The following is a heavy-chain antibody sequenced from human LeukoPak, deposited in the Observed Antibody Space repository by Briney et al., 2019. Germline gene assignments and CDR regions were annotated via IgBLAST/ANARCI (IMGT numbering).Heavy chain of an antibody. D-gene: IGHD5-12*01. CDR3: ARHRNTEGYDFGY. Sequence: PSETLSLTCTVSGGSISSYYWSWTRQPPGKGLEWIGYVYSSGSTNYNPSLKSRVTISVDTSKSQFSLKLSSVTAEDTAVYYCARHRNTEGYDFGYWGQGTLVTVSS. J-gene: IGHJ4*02. CDR2: VYSSGST. V-gene: IGHV4-59*08. CDR1: GGSISSYY.